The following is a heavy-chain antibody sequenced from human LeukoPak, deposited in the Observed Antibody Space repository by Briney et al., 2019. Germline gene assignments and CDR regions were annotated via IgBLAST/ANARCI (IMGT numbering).Heavy chain of an antibody. Sequence: GASVKVSCKASGGTFSSYAISWVRQAPGQGLEWMGWISAYNGNTNYAQKLQGRVTITADKSTSTAYMELSSLRSEDTAVYYCARILGYCSGGSCSDYWGQGTLVTVSS. V-gene: IGHV1-69*04. CDR3: ARILGYCSGGSCSDY. J-gene: IGHJ4*02. CDR2: ISAYNGNT. CDR1: GGTFSSYA. D-gene: IGHD2-15*01.